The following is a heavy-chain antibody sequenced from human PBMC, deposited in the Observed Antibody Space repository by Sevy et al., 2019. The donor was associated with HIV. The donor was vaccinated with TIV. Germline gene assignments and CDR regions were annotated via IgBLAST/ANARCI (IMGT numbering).Heavy chain of an antibody. CDR1: GFTFSTYN. V-gene: IGHV3-48*01. D-gene: IGHD3-16*01. Sequence: GGSLRLSCATSGFTFSTYNMHWVRQAPGKGLEWVSYISSTSTTIYYADSVKGRFTISRDNADNSLYLQMKSLRAEDTALYYWARIVKITFGGAARGAFDIWGQGTMVTVSS. CDR2: ISSTSTTI. J-gene: IGHJ3*02. CDR3: ARIVKITFGGAARGAFDI.